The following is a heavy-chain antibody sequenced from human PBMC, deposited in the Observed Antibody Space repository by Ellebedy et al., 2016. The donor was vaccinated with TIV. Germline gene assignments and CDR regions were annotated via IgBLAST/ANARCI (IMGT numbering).Heavy chain of an antibody. CDR2: INQDGSEK. CDR1: GFSVTKFW. D-gene: IGHD1-26*01. V-gene: IGHV3-7*03. CDR3: ARDGSRNFYYYYGMDV. J-gene: IGHJ6*02. Sequence: GESLKISXAASGFSVTKFWMTWVRQAPGKGLEWVANINQDGSEKYYVDSVKGRFTISRDNAKNSLYLQMNSLRAEDTAVYYCARDGSRNFYYYYGMDVWGQGTTVTFSS.